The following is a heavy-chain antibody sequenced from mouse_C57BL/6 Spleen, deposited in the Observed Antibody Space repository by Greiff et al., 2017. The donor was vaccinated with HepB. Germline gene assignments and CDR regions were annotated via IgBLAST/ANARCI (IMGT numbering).Heavy chain of an antibody. CDR1: GYAFTNYL. Sequence: VQLQQSGAELVRPGTSVKVSCKASGYAFTNYLIEWVKQRPGQGLEWIGVINPGSGGTNYNEKFKGKATLTADKSSSTAYMQLSSLTSEDSAVYFCARKGYSNHFDYWGQGTTLTVSS. D-gene: IGHD2-5*01. CDR2: INPGSGGT. J-gene: IGHJ2*01. V-gene: IGHV1-54*01. CDR3: ARKGYSNHFDY.